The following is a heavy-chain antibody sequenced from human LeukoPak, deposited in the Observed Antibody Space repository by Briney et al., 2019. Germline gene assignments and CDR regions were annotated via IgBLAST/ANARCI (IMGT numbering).Heavy chain of an antibody. V-gene: IGHV1-69*05. CDR3: ASFCTPDYYDSSGYLCY. D-gene: IGHD3-22*01. CDR2: IIPIFGTA. J-gene: IGHJ4*02. Sequence: SVKVSCKASGGTFSSYAISWVRQAPGQGLEWMGEIIPIFGTANYAQKFQGRVTITTDESTSTAYMELSSLRSEDTAVYYCASFCTPDYYDSSGYLCYWGQGTLVTVSS. CDR1: GGTFSSYA.